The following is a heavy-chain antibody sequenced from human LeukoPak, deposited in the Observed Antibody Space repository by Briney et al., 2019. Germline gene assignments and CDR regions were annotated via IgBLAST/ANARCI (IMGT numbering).Heavy chain of an antibody. D-gene: IGHD2-2*01. J-gene: IGHJ3*02. CDR1: GGSFSGHY. CDR2: VNDRGRT. V-gene: IGHV4-34*01. CDR3: AREAGRVVVVPAARNDAFDI. Sequence: SETLSLTCAVYGGSFSGHYWSWIRQPPGKGLEWIGEVNDRGRTNYNPSLKSRVTMSADTSKNQSSLRLNSVTAADTAVYYCAREAGRVVVVPAARNDAFDIWGQGTMVTVSS.